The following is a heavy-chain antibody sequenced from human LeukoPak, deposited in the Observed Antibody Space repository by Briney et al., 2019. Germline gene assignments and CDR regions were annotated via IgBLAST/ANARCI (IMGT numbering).Heavy chain of an antibody. Sequence: PGGSLRLSCAASGFTVSSYYVRWVRQAPGKGLEWVSVIYSGSSTYYADSVKGRFTIPRDNSKNTLYLQMNSLRAEDTAVYYCTRIRGYSAYDFNYWGQGTLVTVSS. CDR3: TRIRGYSAYDFNY. CDR2: IYSGSST. CDR1: GFTVSSYY. V-gene: IGHV3-66*01. J-gene: IGHJ4*02. D-gene: IGHD5-12*01.